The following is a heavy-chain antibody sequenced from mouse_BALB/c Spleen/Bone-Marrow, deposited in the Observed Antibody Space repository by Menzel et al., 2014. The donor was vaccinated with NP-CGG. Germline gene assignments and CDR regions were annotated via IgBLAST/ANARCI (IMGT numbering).Heavy chain of an antibody. Sequence: VQGVESGPELVKPGALVKISCKASGYTFTSYDINWVKQRPGQGLEWIGWIYPGDGSTKYNEKFKGKATLTADKSSSTAYMQLSSLTSENSAVYFCARSGDSSRYGFAYWGQGTLVTVSA. D-gene: IGHD3-2*01. CDR2: IYPGDGST. J-gene: IGHJ3*01. V-gene: IGHV1S56*01. CDR3: ARSGDSSRYGFAY. CDR1: GYTFTSYD.